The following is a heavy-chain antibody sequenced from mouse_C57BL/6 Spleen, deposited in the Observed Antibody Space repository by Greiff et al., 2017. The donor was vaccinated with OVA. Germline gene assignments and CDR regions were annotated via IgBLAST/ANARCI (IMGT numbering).Heavy chain of an antibody. Sequence: QVQLQQSGTELVKPGASVKLSCKASGYTFTSYWMHWVKQRPGQGLEWIGNINPSNGGTNYNEKFKSKATLTVDKSSSTAYMQLSSLTSEDSAVYYCASGSNYVFAMDYWGQGTSVTVSS. V-gene: IGHV1-53*01. J-gene: IGHJ4*01. D-gene: IGHD2-5*01. CDR3: ASGSNYVFAMDY. CDR1: GYTFTSYW. CDR2: INPSNGGT.